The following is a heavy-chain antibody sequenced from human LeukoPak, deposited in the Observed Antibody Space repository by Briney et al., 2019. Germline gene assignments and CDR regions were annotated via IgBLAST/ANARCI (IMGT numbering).Heavy chain of an antibody. CDR1: GYTFTGYY. V-gene: IGHV1-2*06. J-gene: IGHJ4*02. CDR3: AFLEEWSNFDY. D-gene: IGHD3-3*01. CDR2: INPNSGGT. Sequence: GASVKVSCKASGYTFTGYYMHWVRQAPGQGLGWMGRINPNSGGTNYAQKFQGRVTMTRDTSISTAYMELSRLRSDDTAVYYCAFLEEWSNFDYWGQGTLVTVSS.